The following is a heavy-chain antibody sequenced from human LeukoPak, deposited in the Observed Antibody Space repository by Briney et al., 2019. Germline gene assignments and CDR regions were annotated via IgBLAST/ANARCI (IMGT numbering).Heavy chain of an antibody. Sequence: ASVKVSFKASGYSFTGDYMHWVRQAPGQGLEWMGWINPNSGGTNYAQRFQGRVTMTRDTSISTAYMELSRLRSDDTAVYYCARPGEVMVYDCYGLDVWGQGTTVTVSS. CDR1: GYSFTGDY. J-gene: IGHJ6*02. V-gene: IGHV1-2*02. CDR2: INPNSGGT. D-gene: IGHD2-8*01. CDR3: ARPGEVMVYDCYGLDV.